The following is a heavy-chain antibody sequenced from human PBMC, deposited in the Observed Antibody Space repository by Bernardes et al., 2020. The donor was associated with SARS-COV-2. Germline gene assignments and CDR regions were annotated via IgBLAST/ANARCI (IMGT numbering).Heavy chain of an antibody. Sequence: GGSLRLSLAATGVTLRSDTINWVRPGPGEGVGWISPLSTSSSYISYSDSVRGRFTISRDNAKNSVSLQMNSLRAEDTAVYYCARVDFSNLYYFDYWGQGTPVTVSS. D-gene: IGHD4-4*01. CDR1: GVTLRSDT. V-gene: IGHV3-21*06. CDR3: ARVDFSNLYYFDY. CDR2: LSTSSSYI. J-gene: IGHJ4*02.